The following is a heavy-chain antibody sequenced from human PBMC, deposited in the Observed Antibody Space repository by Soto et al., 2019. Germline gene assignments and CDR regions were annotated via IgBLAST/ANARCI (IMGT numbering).Heavy chain of an antibody. CDR2: ISGSGGST. J-gene: IGHJ4*02. V-gene: IGHV3-23*01. CDR3: AKGIVATIPRRLFCGY. Sequence: EVQLLESGGGLVQPGGSLRLSCAASGFTFSSYAMSWVRQAPGKGLEWVSAISGSGGSTYYADSVKCRFTISSDNSTDELYLQMDRLSAEHPSVYYCAKGIVATIPRRLFCGYWAQGPLLTVSS. CDR1: GFTFSSYA. D-gene: IGHD5-12*01.